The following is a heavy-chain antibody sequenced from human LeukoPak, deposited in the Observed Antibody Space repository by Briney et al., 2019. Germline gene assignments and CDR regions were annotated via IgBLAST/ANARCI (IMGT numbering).Heavy chain of an antibody. CDR1: GGSFSGYY. Sequence: SETLSLTCAVYGGSFSGYYWSWIRQPPGKELEWIGEINHSGSTNYNPSLKSRVTISVDTSKNQFSLKLSSVTAADTAVYYCARLQKAARYMDVWGKGTTVTVSS. CDR3: ARLQKAARYMDV. CDR2: INHSGST. D-gene: IGHD2-15*01. V-gene: IGHV4-34*01. J-gene: IGHJ6*03.